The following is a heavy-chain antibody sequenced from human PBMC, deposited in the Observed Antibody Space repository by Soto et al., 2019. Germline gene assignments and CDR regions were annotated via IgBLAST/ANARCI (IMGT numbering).Heavy chain of an antibody. CDR2: ISYDESNK. CDR3: ARDATAVASYYFDN. D-gene: IGHD6-19*01. V-gene: IGHV3-30*09. CDR1: GYTFSSHA. Sequence: GGSLRLSCAASGYTFSSHAMHWVRQAPGKGLEWVAVISYDESNKYYADSVKGRFAISRDNSKDTLYLQMNSLRAEDTAVYYCARDATAVASYYFDNWGQGAPVTVSS. J-gene: IGHJ4*02.